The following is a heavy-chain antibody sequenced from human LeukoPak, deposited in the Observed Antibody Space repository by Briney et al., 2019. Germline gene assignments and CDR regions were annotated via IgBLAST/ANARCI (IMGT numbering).Heavy chain of an antibody. Sequence: PGGSLRLSCATSGFNFGVVAMDWIRQAPGKGLEWVGFIRHRDYGGTAEYAASVNGRFAISRDDSKSIVYLQMNDLRTEDTGVYYCARERAGDVDYWGLGTLVTVSS. CDR1: GFNFGVVA. CDR3: ARERAGDVDY. V-gene: IGHV3-49*03. CDR2: IRHRDYGGTA. J-gene: IGHJ4*02.